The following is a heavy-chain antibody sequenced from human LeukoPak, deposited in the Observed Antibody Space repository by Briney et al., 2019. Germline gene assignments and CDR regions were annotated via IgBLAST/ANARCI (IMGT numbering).Heavy chain of an antibody. D-gene: IGHD3-22*01. CDR1: GGTSSSYA. V-gene: IGHV1-69*13. J-gene: IGHJ5*02. CDR3: ARGPHYYDSSGNSYNWFDP. Sequence: SVKVSCKASGGTSSSYAISWVRQAPGQGLEWMGGIIPIFGTANYAQKFQGRVTITADESTSTAYMELSSLRSEDTAVYYCARGPHYYDSSGNSYNWFDPWGQGTLVTVSS. CDR2: IIPIFGTA.